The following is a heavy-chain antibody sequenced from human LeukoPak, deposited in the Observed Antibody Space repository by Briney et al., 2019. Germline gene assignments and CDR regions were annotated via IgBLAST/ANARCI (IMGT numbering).Heavy chain of an antibody. J-gene: IGHJ5*02. D-gene: IGHD1-7*01. CDR2: IYYSGST. Sequence: SQTLSLTCTVSGGSISSGGYYWSWIRQHPGKGLESIGYIYYSGSTYYNPSLKSRVTLSVDTSKNQFSLKLTSVTAADTAVYYCARDFHLTGATSRWFDPWGQGTLVTVSS. V-gene: IGHV4-31*03. CDR3: ARDFHLTGATSRWFDP. CDR1: GGSISSGGYY.